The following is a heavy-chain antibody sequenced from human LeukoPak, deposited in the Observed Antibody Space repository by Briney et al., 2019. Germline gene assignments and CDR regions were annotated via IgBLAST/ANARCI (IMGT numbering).Heavy chain of an antibody. CDR2: IYPGDSDT. J-gene: IGHJ3*02. CDR3: ARRAITMVRGVSAFDI. Sequence: GESLKISCKGSGYSFTSYWIGWVRQMPGKGLEWMGIIYPGDSDTRYSPSFQGQVTISADKSISTAYLQWSSLKASDTAMYYCARRAITMVRGVSAFDIWGQGTMVTVSS. V-gene: IGHV5-51*01. D-gene: IGHD3-10*01. CDR1: GYSFTSYW.